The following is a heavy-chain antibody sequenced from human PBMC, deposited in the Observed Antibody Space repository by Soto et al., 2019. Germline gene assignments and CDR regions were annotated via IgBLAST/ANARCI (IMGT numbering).Heavy chain of an antibody. Sequence: EVQLVESGGGLVQPGRSLRLSCAASGFTFDDYAMHWVRQAPGKGLEWVSGISGNSGGIGYADSVKGRFTISRDNAKKSLYLQMNSLRAEDTALYYCAKDIAAAGTPSDAFDIWGQGTMVTVSS. D-gene: IGHD6-13*01. CDR2: ISGNSGGI. J-gene: IGHJ3*02. CDR1: GFTFDDYA. CDR3: AKDIAAAGTPSDAFDI. V-gene: IGHV3-9*01.